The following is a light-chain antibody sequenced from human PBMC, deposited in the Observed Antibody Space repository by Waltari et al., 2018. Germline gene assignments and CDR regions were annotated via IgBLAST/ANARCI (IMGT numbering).Light chain of an antibody. CDR1: QSLVHGDGKTY. J-gene: IGKJ1*01. Sequence: DVVMTQSPLSLSVTPGQPASISCRSSQSLVHGDGKTYLTWLQQRPGQPPRRLINQVSNRDSGVPDVLSGSGAGTDFTLKCRRVEAGDAGFYYCVRGTRWPWTFGQGTNVEIK. CDR3: VRGTRWPWT. V-gene: IGKV2-30*02. CDR2: QVS.